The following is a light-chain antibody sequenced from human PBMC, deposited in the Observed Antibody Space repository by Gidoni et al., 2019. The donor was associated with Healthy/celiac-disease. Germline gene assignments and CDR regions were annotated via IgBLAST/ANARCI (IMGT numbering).Light chain of an antibody. J-gene: IGKJ4*01. V-gene: IGKV4-1*01. CDR2: WAS. CDR3: QQYYSTPLT. Sequence: DIVMTQSPDSLAVSLGERATINCKSSQSVLYSSNNKNYLAWYQQKPGQPPKLLIYWASTRESGVPDQFSGSGSGTDFTLTIFSLQAEDVAVYYCQQYYSTPLTFGGGTKVEIK. CDR1: QSVLYSSNNKNY.